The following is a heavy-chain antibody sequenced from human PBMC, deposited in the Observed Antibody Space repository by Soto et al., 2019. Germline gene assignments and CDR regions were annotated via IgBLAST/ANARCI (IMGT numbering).Heavy chain of an antibody. CDR3: ARESEDLTSNFDY. CDR2: TSSTTNYI. Sequence: GGSLRLSCAASGFTFTRYSMNWVRQAPGKGLEWVSSTSSTTNYIYYGDSMKGRFTISRDNAKNSLYLEMNSLRAEDTAVYYCARESEDLTSNFDYWGQGTLVTVSS. CDR1: GFTFTRYS. J-gene: IGHJ4*02. V-gene: IGHV3-21*06.